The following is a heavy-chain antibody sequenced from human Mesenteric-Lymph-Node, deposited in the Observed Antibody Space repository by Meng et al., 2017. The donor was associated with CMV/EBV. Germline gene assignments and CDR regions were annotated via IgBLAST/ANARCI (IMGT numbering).Heavy chain of an antibody. V-gene: IGHV3-48*01. J-gene: IGHJ4*02. D-gene: IGHD2-15*01. Sequence: GGSLRLSCAASGFTFSSYSMNWVRQAPGKGLEWVSYISSSSSTIYYADSVKGRFTISRDNSKNTLYLQMNSLRPEDTAVYYCAKDIGTWTRGYYFDYWGQGTLVTVSS. CDR2: ISSSSSTI. CDR3: AKDIGTWTRGYYFDY. CDR1: GFTFSSYS.